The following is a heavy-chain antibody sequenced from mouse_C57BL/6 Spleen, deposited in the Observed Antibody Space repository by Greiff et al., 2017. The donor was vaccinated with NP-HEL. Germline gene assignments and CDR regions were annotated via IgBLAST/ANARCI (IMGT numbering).Heavy chain of an antibody. V-gene: IGHV1-63*01. Sequence: VKLQESGAELVRPGTSVKMSCKASGYTFTNYWIGWAKQRPGHGLEWIGDIYPGGGYTNYNEKFKGKATLTADKSSSTAYMQFSSLTSEDSAIYYCARRGGDYAMDYWGQGTSVTVSS. CDR1: GYTFTNYW. CDR2: IYPGGGYT. CDR3: ARRGGDYAMDY. J-gene: IGHJ4*01.